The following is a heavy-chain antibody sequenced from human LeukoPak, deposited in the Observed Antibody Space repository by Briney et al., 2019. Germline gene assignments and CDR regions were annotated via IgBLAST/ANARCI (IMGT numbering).Heavy chain of an antibody. CDR3: TRMVEAYYYYGLDV. V-gene: IGHV4-4*07. Sequence: SETLSLTCTVSGGTISSFFWSWIRQPAGKGLEWIGRLYTSGSTNYNPSLKSRVTMSLDTSKNQFSLKLSSVTAADTAIYYCTRMVEAYYYYGLDVWGQGTTVTVSS. D-gene: IGHD2-15*01. CDR2: LYTSGST. J-gene: IGHJ6*02. CDR1: GGTISSFF.